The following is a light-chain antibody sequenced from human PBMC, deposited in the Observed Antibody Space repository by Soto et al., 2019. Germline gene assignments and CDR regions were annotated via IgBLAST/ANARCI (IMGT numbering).Light chain of an antibody. CDR2: KVS. CDR1: QSLVHSNGNTY. V-gene: IGKV2-24*01. J-gene: IGKJ2*01. CDR3: MQATQLRT. Sequence: DIVMTQTPLSSPVTLGQPASISCRSSQSLVHSNGNTYLSWLHQRPGQPPRLLIYKVSNRVPGVPDRFSGSVTGTEFTLKISRVEAEDVGIYYCMQATQLRTFGQGTKLEIK.